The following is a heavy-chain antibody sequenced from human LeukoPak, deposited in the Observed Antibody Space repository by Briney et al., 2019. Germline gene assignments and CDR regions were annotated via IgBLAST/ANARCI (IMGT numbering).Heavy chain of an antibody. CDR2: INPSGST. V-gene: IGHV4-34*01. J-gene: IGHJ6*03. Sequence: PSETLSLIRAVYGGSFSGYHWTWLRQSPGKGLEWIGDINPSGSTYYNPSLKSRLTISVDTSKNQFSLKLRSVTAADTAVYYCARGRHDITMIVVVMTSVSYYLDVWGKGTTVTVS. CDR1: GGSFSGYH. CDR3: ARGRHDITMIVVVMTSVSYYLDV. D-gene: IGHD3-22*01.